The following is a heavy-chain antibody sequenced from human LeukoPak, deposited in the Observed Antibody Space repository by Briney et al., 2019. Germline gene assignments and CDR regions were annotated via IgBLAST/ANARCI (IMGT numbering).Heavy chain of an antibody. V-gene: IGHV3-48*04. CDR3: ARDTYRSGWYGHDAFDI. CDR2: ISSSSSTI. Sequence: GGSLRLSCAASGFTFSSYSMNWVRQAPGKGLEWVSYISSSSSTIYYADSVKGRFTISRDNAKNSLYLQMSSLRAEDTDVYYCARDTYRSGWYGHDAFDIWGQGTMVTVSS. D-gene: IGHD6-19*01. CDR1: GFTFSSYS. J-gene: IGHJ3*02.